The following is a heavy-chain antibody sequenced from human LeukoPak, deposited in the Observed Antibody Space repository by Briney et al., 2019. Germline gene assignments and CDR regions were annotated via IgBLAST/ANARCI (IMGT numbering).Heavy chain of an antibody. CDR3: AKALAVAGTSIRAIDY. CDR2: ISGSGGST. Sequence: PGGSLRLSCAASGFTFSSYAMSWVRQAPGKGLEWVSAISGSGGSTYYADSVKGRFTISIDNSKNTLYLQMNSLRAEDTAVYYCAKALAVAGTSIRAIDYWGQGTLVTVSS. V-gene: IGHV3-23*01. CDR1: GFTFSSYA. D-gene: IGHD6-19*01. J-gene: IGHJ4*02.